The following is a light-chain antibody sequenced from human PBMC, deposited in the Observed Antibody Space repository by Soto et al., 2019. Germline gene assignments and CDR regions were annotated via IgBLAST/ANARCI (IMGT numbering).Light chain of an antibody. CDR3: QQFGSSPGFT. Sequence: EIVLTQSPGTLSLSPGERATLSCRASQSINSRYLAWYQQKPGQAPRLLIYGASSRATGIPDRFSGSGSGTDFTLTISRLEPEDFAVYYCQQFGSSPGFTFVPGTNVDIK. CDR2: GAS. CDR1: QSINSRY. J-gene: IGKJ3*01. V-gene: IGKV3-20*01.